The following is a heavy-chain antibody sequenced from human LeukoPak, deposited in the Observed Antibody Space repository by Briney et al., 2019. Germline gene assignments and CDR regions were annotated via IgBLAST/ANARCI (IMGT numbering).Heavy chain of an antibody. CDR1: GGSISSYY. D-gene: IGHD3-22*01. Sequence: SETLSLTCTVSGGSISSYYWSWIRQPAGKGLEWIGRIYTSGSTNYNPSLKSRVTISVDTSKNQFSLKLSSVTAADTAVYYCARGDYYDSSGYYYVWYAFDIWGQGTMVTVSS. CDR3: ARGDYYDSSGYYYVWYAFDI. CDR2: IYTSGST. V-gene: IGHV4-4*07. J-gene: IGHJ3*02.